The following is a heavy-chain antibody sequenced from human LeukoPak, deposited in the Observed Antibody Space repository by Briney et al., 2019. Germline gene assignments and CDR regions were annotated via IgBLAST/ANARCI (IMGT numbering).Heavy chain of an antibody. CDR2: IRSKANSYAT. J-gene: IGHJ3*02. Sequence: GGTLRLSCAASGFTFSGSAMHWVRQASGKGLEWVGRIRSKANSYATAYAASVKGRFTISRDDSKNTAYLQMNSLKTEDTAVYYCASASDIVVVTALDAFDIWGQGTMVTVSS. CDR3: ASASDIVVVTALDAFDI. CDR1: GFTFSGSA. V-gene: IGHV3-73*01. D-gene: IGHD2-21*02.